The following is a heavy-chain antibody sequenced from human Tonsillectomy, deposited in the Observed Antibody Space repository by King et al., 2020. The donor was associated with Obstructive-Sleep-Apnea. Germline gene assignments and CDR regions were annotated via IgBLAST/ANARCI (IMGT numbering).Heavy chain of an antibody. CDR3: ARDGWDYVWGSYRSRLDY. CDR2: ISAYNGNT. D-gene: IGHD3-16*02. V-gene: IGHV1-18*04. CDR1: GYTFTSYG. Sequence: QLVQSGAEVKKPGASVKVSCKASGYTFTSYGISWVRQAPGQGLEWMGWISAYNGNTNYAQKLQGRVTMTTDTSTSTAYMGLRSLRSDDTAVYYCARDGWDYVWGSYRSRLDYWGQGTLVTVSS. J-gene: IGHJ4*02.